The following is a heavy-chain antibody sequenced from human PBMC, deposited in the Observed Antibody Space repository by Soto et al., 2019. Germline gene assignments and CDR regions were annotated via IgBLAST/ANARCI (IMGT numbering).Heavy chain of an antibody. D-gene: IGHD1-7*01. CDR1: GYTLTDYY. J-gene: IGHJ3*02. CDR3: ARRALYNWNYAGAFDI. Sequence: ASVKVSCKASGYTLTDYYVHWVRQAPGQGLEWMAWINPNTGDTNSAQRFQGRVTMTRDTSISTAYMELSRLRSEDTAVYYCARRALYNWNYAGAFDIWGQGTMVTVSS. CDR2: INPNTGDT. V-gene: IGHV1-2*02.